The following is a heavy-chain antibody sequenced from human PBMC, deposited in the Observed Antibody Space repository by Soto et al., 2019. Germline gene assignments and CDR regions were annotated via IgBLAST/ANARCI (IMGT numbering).Heavy chain of an antibody. CDR1: GFTFSSYA. CDR3: ARDRPSPYCSSTSCSSYFDY. J-gene: IGHJ4*02. D-gene: IGHD2-2*01. V-gene: IGHV3-30-3*01. Sequence: GGSLRLSCAASGFTFSSYAMHWVRQAPGKGLAWVAVISYDGSNKYYADSVKGRFTISRDNSKNTLYLQMNSLRAEDTAVYYCARDRPSPYCSSTSCSSYFDYWGQGTLVTVSS. CDR2: ISYDGSNK.